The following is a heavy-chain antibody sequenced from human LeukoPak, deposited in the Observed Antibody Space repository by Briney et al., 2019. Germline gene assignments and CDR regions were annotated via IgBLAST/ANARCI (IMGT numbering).Heavy chain of an antibody. V-gene: IGHV3-23*01. Sequence: PGGYLRLSCAASGFTLSSYAMTWVRQAPGRGLEWVSSVDGGGGGTYYADSVKGRFTISRDNSTDTLYLQMNGLRAEDTAVYFCAKQSAGSAAWYSLHYDFWGQGTLVTVSS. D-gene: IGHD6-13*01. CDR2: VDGGGGGT. J-gene: IGHJ4*02. CDR3: AKQSAGSAAWYSLHYDF. CDR1: GFTLSSYA.